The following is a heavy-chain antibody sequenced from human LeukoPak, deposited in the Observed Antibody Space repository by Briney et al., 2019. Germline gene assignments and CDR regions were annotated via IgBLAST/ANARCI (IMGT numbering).Heavy chain of an antibody. CDR1: GGSISSTTSY. J-gene: IGHJ5*02. CDR2: TYYSGST. Sequence: SETLSLTCAVSGGSISSTTSYWGWIRQPPGKGLEWIGRTYYSGSTFYNPSLKSRVTISVDTSKNQLSLRLSSVTAADTAVYYCARGRSSGSYYKGRWFDPWGQGTLVTVSS. CDR3: ARGRSSGSYYKGRWFDP. V-gene: IGHV4-39*02. D-gene: IGHD3-10*01.